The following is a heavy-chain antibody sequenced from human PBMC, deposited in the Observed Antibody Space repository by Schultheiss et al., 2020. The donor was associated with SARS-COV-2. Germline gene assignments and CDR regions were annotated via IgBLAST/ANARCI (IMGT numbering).Heavy chain of an antibody. D-gene: IGHD3/OR15-3a*01. V-gene: IGHV3-7*01. CDR1: GFTFSSYW. Sequence: GGSLRLSCAASGFTFSSYWMSWVRQAPGKGLEWVANIKQDGSEKYYVDSVKGRFTISRDNAKNSLYLQMNSLRAEDTAVYYCARDNPGGLDIWGDAFDIWGQGTMVTVSS. CDR3: ARDNPGGLDIWGDAFDI. J-gene: IGHJ3*02. CDR2: IKQDGSEK.